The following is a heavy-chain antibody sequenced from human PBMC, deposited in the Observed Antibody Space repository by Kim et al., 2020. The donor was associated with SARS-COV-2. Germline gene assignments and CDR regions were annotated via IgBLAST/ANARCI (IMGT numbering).Heavy chain of an antibody. CDR3: ITDLNRWLHRGDFDF. V-gene: IGHV3-15*01. CDR2: IKSKNDGGTT. J-gene: IGHJ4*01. CDR1: RFTFSNAW. Sequence: GGSLRLSCAASRFTFSNAWMSWVRQAPGKGLEWVGRIKSKNDGGTTDYAAPVKGRFTISRDDSKNTLFLQMNSLKTEDTAVYYCITDLNRWLHRGDFDF. D-gene: IGHD5-12*01.